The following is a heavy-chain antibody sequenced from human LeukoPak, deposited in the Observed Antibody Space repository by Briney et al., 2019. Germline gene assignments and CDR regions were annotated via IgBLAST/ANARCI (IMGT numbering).Heavy chain of an antibody. J-gene: IGHJ6*03. Sequence: SETLSLTCAVYGGSFSGYYWNWIRQPPGKGLKWIGEINHSGSTNYNPSLKSRVTISVDTSKNQFSLKVTSVTAADTAVYYCARGYCSGGSCYPLKSIYYYYMDVWGEGTTVTFSS. V-gene: IGHV4-34*01. CDR2: INHSGST. CDR1: GGSFSGYY. D-gene: IGHD2-15*01. CDR3: ARGYCSGGSCYPLKSIYYYYMDV.